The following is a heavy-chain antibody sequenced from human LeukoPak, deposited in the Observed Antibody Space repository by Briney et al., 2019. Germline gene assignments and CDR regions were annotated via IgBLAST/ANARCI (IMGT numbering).Heavy chain of an antibody. CDR3: ARGGYSSGWYTYDFDY. CDR2: ISGSSTHI. V-gene: IGHV3-21*01. J-gene: IGHJ4*02. CDR1: GFTFSSYA. Sequence: GGSLRLSCAASGFTFSSYAMNWVRQAPGKGLEWVSSISGSSTHITYADLVKGRFSISRDNAKKSLDLQLDSLRAEDTAVYYCARGGYSSGWYTYDFDYWGQGTLVTVSS. D-gene: IGHD6-19*01.